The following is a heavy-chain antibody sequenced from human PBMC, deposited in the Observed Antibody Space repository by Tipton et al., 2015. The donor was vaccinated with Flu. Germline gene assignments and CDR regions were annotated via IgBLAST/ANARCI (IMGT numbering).Heavy chain of an antibody. Sequence: SLRLSCAASGITFSSYAMSWVRQAPGKGLEWVSGISGTGGTTHYADSVKGRFTISRDNSKNTLYLQMISLRAEDTAVYYCAKDHYYYSSGSEYWGQGTLVTVSS. J-gene: IGHJ4*02. CDR1: GITFSSYA. CDR3: AKDHYYYSSGSEY. V-gene: IGHV3-23*01. D-gene: IGHD3-22*01. CDR2: ISGTGGTT.